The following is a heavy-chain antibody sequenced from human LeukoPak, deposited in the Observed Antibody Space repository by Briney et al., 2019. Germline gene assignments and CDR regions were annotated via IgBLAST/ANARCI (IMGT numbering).Heavy chain of an antibody. J-gene: IGHJ4*02. CDR3: ATNRFMITFGGDHHFDY. CDR2: FDPEDGET. D-gene: IGHD3-16*01. Sequence: ASVKVSCKASGYTLTELSMHWVRQAPGKGLEWMGGFDPEDGETIYAQKFQGRVTMTEDTSTDTAYMELSSLRSEDTAVYYCATNRFMITFGGDHHFDYWGQGTLVTVSS. CDR1: GYTLTELS. V-gene: IGHV1-24*01.